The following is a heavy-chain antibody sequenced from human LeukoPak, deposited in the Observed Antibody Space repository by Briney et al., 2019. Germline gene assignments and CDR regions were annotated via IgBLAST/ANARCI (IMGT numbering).Heavy chain of an antibody. J-gene: IGHJ6*01. CDR3: ARAVGTFRQTRWDMDV. D-gene: IGHD1-26*01. CDR1: GFTFSDYY. CDR2: ISSSGNSI. Sequence: PGGSLRLSCAASGFTFSDYYMTWIRQAPGRGLEWVSYISSSGNSIYYADSVKGRFTISRDNAKTSLYLQMNSLRAEDTAVYYCARAVGTFRQTRWDMDVWGRGTTVTVSS. V-gene: IGHV3-11*01.